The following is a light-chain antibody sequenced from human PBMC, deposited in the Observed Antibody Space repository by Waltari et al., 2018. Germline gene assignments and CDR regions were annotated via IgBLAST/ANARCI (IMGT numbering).Light chain of an antibody. CDR1: TSNIGSNV. V-gene: IGLV1-44*01. CDR3: AAWDDSLHGHWV. CDR2: RSD. J-gene: IGLJ3*02. Sequence: QSVLTQPPSASGTPGQRVTISCSGSTSNIGSNVVNWYQQFPGKAPKLLTYRSDQRPSGVPDRFSGSKSGTSASLAISGLQSEDEADYYCAAWDDSLHGHWVFGGGTKVTVL.